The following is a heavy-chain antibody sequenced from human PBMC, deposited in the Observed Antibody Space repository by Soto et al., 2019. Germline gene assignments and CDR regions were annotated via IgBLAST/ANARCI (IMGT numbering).Heavy chain of an antibody. CDR2: ISGSGGST. V-gene: IGHV3-23*01. CDR3: AKVPGHELLWFGELFAFDI. Sequence: GGSLRLSCAASGFTFSSYAMSWVRQAPGKGLEWVSAISGSGGSTYYADSVKGRFTISRDNSKNTLYLQMNSLRAEDTAVYYCAKVPGHELLWFGELFAFDIWGQGTMVTVSS. CDR1: GFTFSSYA. D-gene: IGHD3-10*01. J-gene: IGHJ3*02.